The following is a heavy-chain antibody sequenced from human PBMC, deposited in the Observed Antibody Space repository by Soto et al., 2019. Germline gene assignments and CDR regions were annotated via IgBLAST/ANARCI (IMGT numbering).Heavy chain of an antibody. J-gene: IGHJ4*02. CDR1: GFTFSSYA. D-gene: IGHD6-13*01. CDR3: ARAAAGPGAFDY. Sequence: QVQLVESGGGVVQPGRSLRLSCAASGFTFSSYAMHWVRQAPGKGLEWVAVISYDGSNKYYAHSVKGRFTISRDNSKNTLYLQMNSLRAEDTAVYYCARAAAGPGAFDYWGQGTLVTVSS. V-gene: IGHV3-30-3*01. CDR2: ISYDGSNK.